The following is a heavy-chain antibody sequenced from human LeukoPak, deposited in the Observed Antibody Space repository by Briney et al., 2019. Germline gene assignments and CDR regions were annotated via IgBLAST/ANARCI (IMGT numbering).Heavy chain of an antibody. D-gene: IGHD6-19*01. CDR2: IWYDGSNK. CDR3: ARDRQWMVFDY. J-gene: IGHJ4*02. CDR1: GFTFSSHG. Sequence: QPGGSLRLSCAASGFTFSSHGMHWVRQAPGKGLEWVAVIWYDGSNKYYADSVKGRFTISRDNSKNTLYLQMNSLGAEDTAVYYCARDRQWMVFDYWGQGTLVTVSS. V-gene: IGHV3-33*01.